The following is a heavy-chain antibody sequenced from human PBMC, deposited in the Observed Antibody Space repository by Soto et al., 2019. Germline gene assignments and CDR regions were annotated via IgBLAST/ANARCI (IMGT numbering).Heavy chain of an antibody. CDR2: INPNSGGT. D-gene: IGHD2-2*01. J-gene: IGHJ5*02. V-gene: IGHV1-2*02. CDR3: ARARGALRTSQLSNWFDP. CDR1: GYTFTGYY. Sequence: GASVKVSCKASGYTFTGYYMHWVRQAPGQGLEWMGWINPNSGGTNYAQKFQGRVTMTRETSISTAYMELSRLRSDDTAVYYCARARGALRTSQLSNWFDPWGQGTLVTVSS.